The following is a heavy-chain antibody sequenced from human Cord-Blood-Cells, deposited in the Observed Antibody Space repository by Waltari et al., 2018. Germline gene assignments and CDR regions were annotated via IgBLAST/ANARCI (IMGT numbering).Heavy chain of an antibody. J-gene: IGHJ6*03. D-gene: IGHD6-13*01. Sequence: EVQLVESGGGLVKPGGSLRLSCAASGFTFSSYSMNWVGQAPGTGLAWVSSISSSSSYIYYADSVKGRFTISRDNAKNSLYLQMNILRAEDTAVYYCARGLRIAAAGDSSYYYYYMDVWGKGTTVTVSS. V-gene: IGHV3-21*01. CDR3: ARGLRIAAAGDSSYYYYYMDV. CDR1: GFTFSSYS. CDR2: ISSSSSYI.